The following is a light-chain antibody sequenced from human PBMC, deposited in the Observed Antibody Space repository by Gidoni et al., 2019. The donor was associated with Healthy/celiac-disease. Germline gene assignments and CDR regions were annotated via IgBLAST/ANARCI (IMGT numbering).Light chain of an antibody. CDR3: QQLNSYLLCT. Sequence: DIQFTQSPSFLSASVGDSVTITCRASQGISSYLAWYQQQPGKAPTLLIYAASTLQSGVPSRFSGSGSGTEFTLTISSLQPEDFATYYCQQLNSYLLCTFXPXTKVDIK. CDR1: QGISSY. CDR2: AAS. V-gene: IGKV1-9*01. J-gene: IGKJ3*01.